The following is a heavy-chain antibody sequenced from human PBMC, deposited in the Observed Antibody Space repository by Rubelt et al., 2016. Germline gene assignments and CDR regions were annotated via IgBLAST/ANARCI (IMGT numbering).Heavy chain of an antibody. D-gene: IGHD5-12*01. V-gene: IGHV3-13*01. Sequence: EVQLVESGGGLVQPGGSLRLSCAASGFTFSNYDMHWVRQATRKGLEWVSAIGSAGDTYFPGSLKVLFTISSDQAKNSRYLQMTSLGAEDTAVYYCARPHGGYSGFDPGYGGLDVWGQGTSVTVSS. J-gene: IGHJ6*02. CDR1: GFTFSNYD. CDR2: IGSAGDT. CDR3: ARPHGGYSGFDPGYGGLDV.